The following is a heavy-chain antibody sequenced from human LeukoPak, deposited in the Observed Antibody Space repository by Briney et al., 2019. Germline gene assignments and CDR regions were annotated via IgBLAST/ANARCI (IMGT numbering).Heavy chain of an antibody. CDR3: ARGLHLPDYLSPY. J-gene: IGHJ4*02. V-gene: IGHV3-11*04. CDR1: GFTFSDYY. D-gene: IGHD4-11*01. CDR2: ISDSGSTI. Sequence: GGSLRLSCAASGFTFSDYYMSWIRQAPGKGLEWVSYISDSGSTIYYADSVKGRFTISRDNAKNALYLQMNSLRAEDTAVYYCARGLHLPDYLSPYWGQGTLVTVSS.